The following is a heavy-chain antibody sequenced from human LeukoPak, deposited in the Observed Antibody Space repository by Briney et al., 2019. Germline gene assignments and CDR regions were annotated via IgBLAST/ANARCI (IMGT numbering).Heavy chain of an antibody. CDR3: ARDPTTGYYGMDV. D-gene: IGHD4-11*01. CDR1: GYTFTGYY. V-gene: IGHV1-2*04. J-gene: IGHJ6*02. CDR2: INPNSGGT. Sequence: ASVKVSCKASGYTFTGYYMHWVRQAPGQGLEWMGWINPNSGGTNYAQKFQGWVTMTRDTSISTAYMELSRLRSDDTAVYYCARDPTTGYYGMDVWGQGTTVTVSS.